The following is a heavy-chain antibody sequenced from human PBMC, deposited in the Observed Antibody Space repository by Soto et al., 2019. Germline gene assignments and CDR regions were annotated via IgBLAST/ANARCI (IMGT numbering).Heavy chain of an antibody. CDR1: GGSFIGYY. CDR3: ASDGYNSSY. J-gene: IGHJ4*02. V-gene: IGHV4-34*01. Sequence: PSETLSLTCAVYGGSFIGYYCSCIRQPPGKGLEWIGEINHSGSTNYNPSLKSRVTISVDTSKNQFSLKLSSVTAADTAVYYCASDGYNSSYWGQGTLVTVSS. CDR2: INHSGST. D-gene: IGHD5-12*01.